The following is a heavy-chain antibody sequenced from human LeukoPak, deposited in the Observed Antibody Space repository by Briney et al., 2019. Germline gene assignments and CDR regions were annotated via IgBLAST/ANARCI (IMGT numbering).Heavy chain of an antibody. CDR3: AKPYYYDSSGYYYTDAFDI. CDR2: SGSGGST. D-gene: IGHD3-22*01. CDR1: GFTFSNYA. Sequence: GGSLRLSCAASGFTFSNYAMSWVRQAPGKGLEWVSGSGSGGSTYYADSVKGRFTISRDNSKNTLYLQMNSLRAEDTAVYYCAKPYYYDSSGYYYTDAFDIWGQGTVVTVSS. V-gene: IGHV3-23*01. J-gene: IGHJ3*02.